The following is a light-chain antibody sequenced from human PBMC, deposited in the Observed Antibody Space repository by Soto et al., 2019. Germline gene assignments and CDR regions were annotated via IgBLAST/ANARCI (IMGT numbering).Light chain of an antibody. CDR3: QRYDDGSTWT. Sequence: DVQMTQSPSTLSASVGDKVTITCRASQSSRTTWRAWFQQRSGKAPNVLIYKGSTLASWVSPFFSVSVSGTELPLTNSMLQPKEFAAYLRQRYDDGSTWTFGQGTRLE. J-gene: IGKJ1*01. CDR2: KGS. V-gene: IGKV1-5*03. CDR1: QSSRTTW.